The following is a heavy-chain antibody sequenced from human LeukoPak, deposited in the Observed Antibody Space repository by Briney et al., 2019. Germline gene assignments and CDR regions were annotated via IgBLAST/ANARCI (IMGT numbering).Heavy chain of an antibody. J-gene: IGHJ4*02. CDR3: AKSLTGYHDYFDY. CDR2: ISGSGAGT. CDR1: GFTFSNYA. V-gene: IGHV3-23*01. Sequence: TGGSLRLSCAASGFTFSNYAMSWVRQAPGKGLEWVSGISGSGAGTYYADSVKGRFTMSRDNSKNTLYLQVNSLRAEDTAVYYCAKSLTGYHDYFDYWGQGTLVTVSS. D-gene: IGHD3-9*01.